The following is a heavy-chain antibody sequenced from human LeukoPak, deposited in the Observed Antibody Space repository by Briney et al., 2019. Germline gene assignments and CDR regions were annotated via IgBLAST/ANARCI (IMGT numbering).Heavy chain of an antibody. CDR3: AKEVYYYDSSGYLDY. Sequence: GGSLRLSCAASGFTFSSYGMHWVRQAPGKGLEWVAVISYDGSNKYYADSVKGRFTISRDNSKNTLYLQMNSLRAEDTAVYYCAKEVYYYDSSGYLDYWGQGTLVIVSS. J-gene: IGHJ4*02. CDR2: ISYDGSNK. CDR1: GFTFSSYG. V-gene: IGHV3-30*18. D-gene: IGHD3-22*01.